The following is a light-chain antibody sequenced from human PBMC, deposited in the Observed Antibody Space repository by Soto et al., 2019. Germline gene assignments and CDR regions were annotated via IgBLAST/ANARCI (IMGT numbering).Light chain of an antibody. Sequence: DIQMTQSPSTLSGSVGDRVTITCRASQPISSWLAWYQQKPGKAPKLLIYKASTLKSGVPSRFSGSGSCTEFTLTTSSLQPDDFATYYCQHYNSYSEAFGQGTKVELK. CDR1: QPISSW. J-gene: IGKJ1*01. CDR3: QHYNSYSEA. CDR2: KAS. V-gene: IGKV1-5*03.